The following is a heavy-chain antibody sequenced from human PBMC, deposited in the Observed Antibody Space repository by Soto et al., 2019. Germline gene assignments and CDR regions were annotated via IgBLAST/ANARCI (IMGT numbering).Heavy chain of an antibody. Sequence: GESLKISCKGSGYSFTSYWSGWVRQMPGKGLEWMGIIYPGDSDTRYSPSFQGQVTISADKSISTAYLQWSSLKTSDTAMYYCARLVSADEGLRYYDILTGYYFVDYWGQGPLVTVSS. J-gene: IGHJ4*02. CDR3: ARLVSADEGLRYYDILTGYYFVDY. V-gene: IGHV5-51*01. D-gene: IGHD3-9*01. CDR2: IYPGDSDT. CDR1: GYSFTSYW.